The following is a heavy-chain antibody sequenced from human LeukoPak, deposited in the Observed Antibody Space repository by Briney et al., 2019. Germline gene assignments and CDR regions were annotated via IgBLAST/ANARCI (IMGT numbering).Heavy chain of an antibody. CDR3: ARGFASAGHRGFDY. V-gene: IGHV4-34*01. Sequence: SETLSLTCAVYGGSFSGYYWSWIRQPPGKGLEWIGGINHSGSTNYNPSLKSRVTISVDTSKSQFSLKLSSVTAADTAVYYCARGFASAGHRGFDYWGQGTLVTVSS. CDR2: INHSGST. CDR1: GGSFSGYY. D-gene: IGHD6-13*01. J-gene: IGHJ4*02.